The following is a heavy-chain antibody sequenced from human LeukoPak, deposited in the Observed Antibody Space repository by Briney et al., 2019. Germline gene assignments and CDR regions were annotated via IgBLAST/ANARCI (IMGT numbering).Heavy chain of an antibody. Sequence: GGSLRLSCAASGFTFSSYVMHWVRQAPGKGLEWVAIISYDGSNEYYADSVKGRFTISRDNFKNTLYLQMNSLRAEDTAVYYCARDQIAAAGRGYFDYWGQGTLVTVSS. CDR1: GFTFSSYV. CDR3: ARDQIAAAGRGYFDY. J-gene: IGHJ4*02. V-gene: IGHV3-30*04. D-gene: IGHD6-13*01. CDR2: ISYDGSNE.